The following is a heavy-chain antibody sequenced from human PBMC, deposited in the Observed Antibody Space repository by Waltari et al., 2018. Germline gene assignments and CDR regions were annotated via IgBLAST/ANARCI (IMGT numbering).Heavy chain of an antibody. V-gene: IGHV3-11*01. CDR2: ISSSGSTI. CDR1: GFTFSDYY. Sequence: SLRLSCAASGFTFSDYYMSWIRQAPGKGLEWVSYISSSGSTIYYADSVKGRFTISRDNAKNSLYLQMNSLRAEDTAVYYCARAHPTHGVVVPAAPTGPYYYYGTDVWGQGTTVTVSS. D-gene: IGHD2-2*01. CDR3: ARAHPTHGVVVPAAPTGPYYYYGTDV. J-gene: IGHJ6*02.